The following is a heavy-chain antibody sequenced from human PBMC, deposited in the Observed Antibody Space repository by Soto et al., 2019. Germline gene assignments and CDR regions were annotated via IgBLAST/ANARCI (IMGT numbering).Heavy chain of an antibody. CDR1: DGSVNTGNYY. Sequence: QVQLQESGPGLVKPSETLSLTCSVSDGSVNTGNYYWSWIRQPPGKGLEWIGHIYYIGTTNYNPSLKSRVTMSVDTSKNQFSLKVTSVTAADRAVYFCAREEKQLSRYGGDFDYWGQGILVTVSS. D-gene: IGHD3-16*01. J-gene: IGHJ4*02. V-gene: IGHV4-61*01. CDR2: IYYIGTT. CDR3: AREEKQLSRYGGDFDY.